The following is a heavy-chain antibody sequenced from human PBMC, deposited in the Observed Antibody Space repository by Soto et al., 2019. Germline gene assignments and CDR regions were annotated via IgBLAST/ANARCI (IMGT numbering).Heavy chain of an antibody. J-gene: IGHJ4*02. CDR2: IYHIRPT. D-gene: IGHD3-10*01. CDR3: ARDKGKRFSY. Sequence: PSETLSLTFAVSGYSISSGYYWGWIRQPPGKGLEWIGSIYHIRPTYYNPSLRSRVTISVDTSKNQFSLKLSSATAADTAVYYCARDKGKRFSYWGQGTLVTVSS. CDR1: GYSISSGYY. V-gene: IGHV4-38-2*02.